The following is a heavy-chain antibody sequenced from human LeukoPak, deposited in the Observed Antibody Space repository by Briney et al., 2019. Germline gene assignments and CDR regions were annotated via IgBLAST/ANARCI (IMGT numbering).Heavy chain of an antibody. CDR2: IKSKTDGGTT. CDR1: GFTFSNAW. Sequence: GGSLRLSCAASGFTFSNAWKSWVRQAPGKGLEWVGRIKSKTDGGTTDYAAPVKGRFTISRDDSKNTLYLQMNRLKTEDAAVYYCTTDHAVQWLEWYYFDYWGQGTLVTVSS. CDR3: TTDHAVQWLEWYYFDY. D-gene: IGHD6-19*01. J-gene: IGHJ4*02. V-gene: IGHV3-15*01.